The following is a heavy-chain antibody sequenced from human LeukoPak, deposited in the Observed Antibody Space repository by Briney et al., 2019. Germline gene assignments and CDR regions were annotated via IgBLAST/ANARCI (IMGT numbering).Heavy chain of an antibody. Sequence: GGSLRLSCAASGFTFSSYAMNWVRQAPGKGLEWVSAISGSSGSTYYADSVKGRFTLSRDNSKNTLYLQMNSLRAEDTAVYYCAKVAGYSYVGVYYFDYWGQGTLVTVSS. CDR1: GFTFSSYA. CDR3: AKVAGYSYVGVYYFDY. CDR2: ISGSSGST. J-gene: IGHJ4*02. V-gene: IGHV3-23*01. D-gene: IGHD5-18*01.